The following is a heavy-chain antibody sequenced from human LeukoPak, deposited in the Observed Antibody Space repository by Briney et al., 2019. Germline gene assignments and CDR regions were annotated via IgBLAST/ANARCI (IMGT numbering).Heavy chain of an antibody. Sequence: PGGSLRLSCAVSGFTFSSYSMNWVRQAPGKGLEWISYISSGSSAIYYADSVKGRFTISRDNAKNSLYLQTNSLRAEDTAVYYCAAQSGSGSNYPDYWGQGTLVTVSS. V-gene: IGHV3-48*01. J-gene: IGHJ4*02. CDR3: AAQSGSGSNYPDY. CDR1: GFTFSSYS. CDR2: ISSGSSAI. D-gene: IGHD3-10*01.